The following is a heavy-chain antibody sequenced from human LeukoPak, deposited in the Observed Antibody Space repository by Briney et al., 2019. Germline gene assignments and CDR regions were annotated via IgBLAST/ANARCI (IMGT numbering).Heavy chain of an antibody. CDR1: GGSISSGGYS. CDR3: ARALWFGESLGMDV. J-gene: IGHJ6*02. CDR2: IYHSGST. Sequence: SETQSLTCAVSGGSISSGGYSWSWIRQPPGKGLEWIGYIYHSGSTYYNPSLKSRVTISVDRSKNQFSLKLSSVTAADTAVYYCARALWFGESLGMDVWGQGTTVTVSS. D-gene: IGHD3-10*01. V-gene: IGHV4-30-2*01.